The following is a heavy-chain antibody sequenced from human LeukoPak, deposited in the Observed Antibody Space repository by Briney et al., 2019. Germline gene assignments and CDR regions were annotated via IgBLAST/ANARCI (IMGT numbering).Heavy chain of an antibody. Sequence: GESLKISCKGSGYSFTSYWIGWVRQMPGKGLEWMGIIYPGDSDTRYSPSFQGQVTISADKSISTAYLQWSSLKASDTAMYYCVRYETGYCTNGVCHHLNWFDPWGQGTLVTVSS. V-gene: IGHV5-51*01. J-gene: IGHJ5*02. CDR3: VRYETGYCTNGVCHHLNWFDP. CDR2: IYPGDSDT. D-gene: IGHD2-8*01. CDR1: GYSFTSYW.